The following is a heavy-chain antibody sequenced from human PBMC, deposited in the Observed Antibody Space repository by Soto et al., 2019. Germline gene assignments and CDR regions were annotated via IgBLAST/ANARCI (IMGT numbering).Heavy chain of an antibody. CDR3: ARGYSSGWYLDY. CDR1: GYTFSSYG. J-gene: IGHJ4*02. D-gene: IGHD6-19*01. Sequence: SVKVAKTSSGYTFSSYGITGSLQTNGQGLEWMGWISAYNGNTNYAQKLQGRVTMTTDTSTSTAYMELRSLRSDDTAVYYCARGYSSGWYLDYWGQGTLVTVSS. V-gene: IGHV1-18*01. CDR2: ISAYNGNT.